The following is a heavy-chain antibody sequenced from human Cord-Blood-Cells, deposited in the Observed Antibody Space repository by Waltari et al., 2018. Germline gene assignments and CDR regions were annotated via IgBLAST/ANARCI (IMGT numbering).Heavy chain of an antibody. CDR3: TTDNWNYYYYGRDV. J-gene: IGHJ6*02. Sequence: EVQQVESGGGLVKPGGSLRLSCAASGFTFSNAWMRWVRQAPGKGLEWVGRIKSKTDGGTTDYAAPVKGRFTIARDDAKTTLYLQMNSLKTEDTAVYYCTTDNWNYYYYGRDVWGQGTTVTVSS. CDR2: IKSKTDGGTT. V-gene: IGHV3-15*01. CDR1: GFTFSNAW. D-gene: IGHD1-20*01.